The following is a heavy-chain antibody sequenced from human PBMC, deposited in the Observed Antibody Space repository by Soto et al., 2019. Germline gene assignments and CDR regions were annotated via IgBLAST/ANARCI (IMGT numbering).Heavy chain of an antibody. V-gene: IGHV3-23*01. CDR1: GFTVSSYG. J-gene: IGHJ4*02. CDR2: IRGSDGST. CDR3: AKDVNYDMLAGYYYY. D-gene: IGHD3-9*01. Sequence: PGGSLRLSCEASGFTVSSYGMTWVRQAPGKGLEWVSTIRGSDGSTYYADSVKGRFTISRDDSKNTLYLQMNSLRAEDTAVYYCAKDVNYDMLAGYYYYWGQGTLVTVSS.